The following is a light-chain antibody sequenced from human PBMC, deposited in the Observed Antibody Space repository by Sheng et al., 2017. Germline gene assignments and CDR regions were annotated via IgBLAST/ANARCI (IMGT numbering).Light chain of an antibody. J-gene: IGKJ4*01. CDR2: DAS. CDR1: QRVSSTS. CDR3: QQGNRFPLT. Sequence: EIVLTQSPGTLSLSPGERATLSCRASQRVSSTSLAWYQQKPGQAPRLLIYDASSRATGVPARFSGSASGTEFTLTISSLQPEDFAVYYCQQGNRFPLTFGGGTKVEI. V-gene: IGKV3D-20*02.